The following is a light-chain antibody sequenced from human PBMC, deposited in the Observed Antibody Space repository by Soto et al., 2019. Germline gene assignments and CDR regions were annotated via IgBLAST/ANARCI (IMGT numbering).Light chain of an antibody. Sequence: EIVLTQSPATLSLSPGARATLSCRASRSVSSHLAWYQQKVGQAPRLLIYDTSNRATGIPIRFRGSGSETDFTLTIASLQPEDFAIYFCQQRTNWPATFGQGTKVEIK. J-gene: IGKJ2*01. CDR3: QQRTNWPAT. CDR1: RSVSSH. CDR2: DTS. V-gene: IGKV3-11*01.